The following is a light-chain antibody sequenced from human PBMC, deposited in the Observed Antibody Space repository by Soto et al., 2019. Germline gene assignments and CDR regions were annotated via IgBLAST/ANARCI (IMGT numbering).Light chain of an antibody. J-gene: IGKJ2*01. CDR1: QSISSY. CDR3: QQSYNTPPYT. Sequence: DIQMTQSPSSLSASVGDRVTITCRASQSISSYLNWYQQKPGKAPKLLIYTASSLQSGVPSRFSGSGSGTDFTLTISSLQHEDFATYYCQQSYNTPPYTFGQGTKVDIK. V-gene: IGKV1-39*01. CDR2: TAS.